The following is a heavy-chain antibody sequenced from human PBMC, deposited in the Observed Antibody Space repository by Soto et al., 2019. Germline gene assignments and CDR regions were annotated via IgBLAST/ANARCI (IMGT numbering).Heavy chain of an antibody. CDR3: ARGGRMLSRTLLTYDFDY. J-gene: IGHJ4*02. V-gene: IGHV4-34*01. D-gene: IGHD1-26*01. Sequence: SETLSLTCAVYGGSFSGYYWNLIRQPSGKGLEWIGEINHSGSTNYNPSLKSRVSISVDTSKNPFSLNLSSVTAADTAVYYCARGGRMLSRTLLTYDFDYWGQRTLVTVPS. CDR1: GGSFSGYY. CDR2: INHSGST.